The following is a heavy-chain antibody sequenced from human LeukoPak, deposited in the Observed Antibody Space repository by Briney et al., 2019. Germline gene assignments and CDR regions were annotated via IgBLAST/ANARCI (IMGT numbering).Heavy chain of an antibody. CDR2: IIPIFGTA. Sequence: ASVKVSCKASGGTFSSYAISWVRQAPGQGLEWMGGIIPIFGTANYAQKFQGRVTITADKSTSTAYMELSSLRSEDTAVYYCASRIWFGEFLFDYWGQGTLVTVSS. J-gene: IGHJ4*02. V-gene: IGHV1-69*06. CDR1: GGTFSSYA. CDR3: ASRIWFGEFLFDY. D-gene: IGHD3-10*01.